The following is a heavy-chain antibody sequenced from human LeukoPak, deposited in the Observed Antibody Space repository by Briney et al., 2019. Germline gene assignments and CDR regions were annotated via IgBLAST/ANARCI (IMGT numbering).Heavy chain of an antibody. V-gene: IGHV3-21*01. J-gene: IGHJ5*02. CDR1: GFTFSSYE. D-gene: IGHD6-13*01. Sequence: PGGSLRLSCAASGFTFSSYEMNWVRQAPGKGLEWVSSISSSSSYIYYADSVKGRFTISRDNAKNSLYLQMNSLRAEDTAVYYCARDRVAAAEWFDPWGQGTLVTVSS. CDR3: ARDRVAAAEWFDP. CDR2: ISSSSSYI.